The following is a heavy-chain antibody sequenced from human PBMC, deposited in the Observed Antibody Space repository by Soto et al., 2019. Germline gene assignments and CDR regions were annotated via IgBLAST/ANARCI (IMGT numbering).Heavy chain of an antibody. CDR1: GFTFSTYT. D-gene: IGHD2-15*01. V-gene: IGHV3-21*01. J-gene: IGHJ5*02. Sequence: EVQLVESGGGLVKPGGSLRLSCAASGFTFSTYTMNWVRQTPGKGLEWVSSISSGSNYIYYADSLEGRFTISRDNAKNSLYLQMNSLRAEDTAVYYCARDYGKLNPWGQGTLVTVSS. CDR3: ARDYGKLNP. CDR2: ISSGSNYI.